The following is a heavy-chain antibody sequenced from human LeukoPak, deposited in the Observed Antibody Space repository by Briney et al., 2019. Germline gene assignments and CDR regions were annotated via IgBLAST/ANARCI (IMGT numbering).Heavy chain of an antibody. V-gene: IGHV3-7*01. J-gene: IGHJ4*02. CDR1: GFTFSNHW. CDR3: ARDPYCGGDCASSLDY. Sequence: PGGSLRLSCAASGFTFSNHWMTWVRQAPGKGLEWVADIQQNGGEKNYVDSVKGRFTISRDNAKNSLYLQMNNLRAEDTAVYYCARDPYCGGDCASSLDYWGQGTLVTVSS. D-gene: IGHD2-21*02. CDR2: IQQNGGEK.